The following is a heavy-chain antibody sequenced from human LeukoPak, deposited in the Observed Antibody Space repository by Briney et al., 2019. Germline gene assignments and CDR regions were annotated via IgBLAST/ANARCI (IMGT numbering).Heavy chain of an antibody. V-gene: IGHV1-18*01. D-gene: IGHD3-9*01. CDR3: AREETLRYFDWPGLSYGMDV. J-gene: IGHJ6*02. CDR1: GYTFTSYG. Sequence: GASVKVSCKASGYTFTSYGISWVRQAPGQGLEWMGWISAYNGNTNYAQKLQGRVTMTTDTSTSTAYMELRSLRSDDTAVYYCAREETLRYFDWPGLSYGMDVWGQGTTVTVSS. CDR2: ISAYNGNT.